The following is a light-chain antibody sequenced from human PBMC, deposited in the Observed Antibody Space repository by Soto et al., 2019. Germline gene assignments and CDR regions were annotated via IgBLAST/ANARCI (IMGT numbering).Light chain of an antibody. J-gene: IGLJ1*01. CDR3: SSYTSSITLGV. CDR1: SSDDGGYDY. CDR2: DVS. Sequence: QSALTQPASVSGSPGQSITISCTGTSSDDGGYDYVSWYQQHPGKAPKLMIYDVSNRPSGVSNRFSGSKSGNTASLTISGLQDEDEADYYCSSYTSSITLGVFGTGTKLTVL. V-gene: IGLV2-14*01.